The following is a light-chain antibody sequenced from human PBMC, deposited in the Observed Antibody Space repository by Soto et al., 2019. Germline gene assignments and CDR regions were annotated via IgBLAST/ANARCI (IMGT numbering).Light chain of an antibody. J-gene: IGKJ4*01. CDR3: QQRSKLPRT. Sequence: EIILSQSPATLSLSPGERATLSCRASQSVGDYLACYQQKPGQAPRLLMYDVAKRATGTPARFSGSGSGTDFTLTISSLEPEDFAVYYCQQRSKLPRTFGGGTKVEI. V-gene: IGKV3-11*01. CDR2: DVA. CDR1: QSVGDY.